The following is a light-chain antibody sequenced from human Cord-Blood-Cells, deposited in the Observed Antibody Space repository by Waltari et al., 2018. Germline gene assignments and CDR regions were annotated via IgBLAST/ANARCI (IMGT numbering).Light chain of an antibody. CDR2: WAS. CDR3: QQYYSTPPWT. Sequence: DIVITQSLDSLAVSLGERATLNCKSSQSVLYSANNQNDLAWYQQKPGQPPKLLIYWASTRESGVPDRYSGGGSGTDFTLTISSLQAEDVAVYYCQQYYSTPPWTFGQGTKVEIK. V-gene: IGKV4-1*01. J-gene: IGKJ1*01. CDR1: QSVLYSANNQND.